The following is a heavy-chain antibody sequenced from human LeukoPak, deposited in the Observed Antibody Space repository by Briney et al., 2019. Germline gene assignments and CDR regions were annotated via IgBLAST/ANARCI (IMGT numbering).Heavy chain of an antibody. CDR3: ASIYSYVIFDY. CDR2: IYYSGST. V-gene: IGHV4-39*07. J-gene: IGHJ4*02. Sequence: SETLSLTCTVSGGSISSSSYYWGWIRQPPGKGLEWIGSIYYSGSTYYNPSLKSRVTISVDTSKNQFSLKLSSVTAADTAVYYCASIYSYVIFDYWGQGTLVIVSS. CDR1: GGSISSSSYY. D-gene: IGHD5-18*01.